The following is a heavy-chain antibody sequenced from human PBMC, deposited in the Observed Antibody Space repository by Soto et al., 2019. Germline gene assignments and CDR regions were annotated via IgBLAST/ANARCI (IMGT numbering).Heavy chain of an antibody. V-gene: IGHV2-5*02. Sequence: SGPTLVNPTQTLTLTCTFSGFSLSTSGVGVGWIRQPPGKALEWLALIYWDDDKRYSPSLKSRLTITKDTSKNQVVLTVTNMDPVDTATYYCAHRLRYADTAMDDGMDVWGQGTTVTVSS. D-gene: IGHD5-18*01. CDR3: AHRLRYADTAMDDGMDV. J-gene: IGHJ6*02. CDR1: GFSLSTSGVG. CDR2: IYWDDDK.